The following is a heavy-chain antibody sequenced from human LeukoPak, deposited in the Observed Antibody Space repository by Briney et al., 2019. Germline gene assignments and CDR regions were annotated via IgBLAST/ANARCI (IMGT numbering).Heavy chain of an antibody. J-gene: IGHJ4*02. Sequence: ASVKVSCKASGYTFTSYGISWVRQAPGQGLEWMGWISAYNGNTNYAQKLQGRVTMTTDTSTSTAYMELRSLRSDDTAVYYCARAGTISSGWSYYYYFDYWGQGTLVTVSS. CDR1: GYTFTSYG. V-gene: IGHV1-18*01. CDR2: ISAYNGNT. CDR3: ARAGTISSGWSYYYYFDY. D-gene: IGHD6-13*01.